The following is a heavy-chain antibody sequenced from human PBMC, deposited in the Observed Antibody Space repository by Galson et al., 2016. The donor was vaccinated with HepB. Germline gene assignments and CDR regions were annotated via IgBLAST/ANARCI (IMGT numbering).Heavy chain of an antibody. Sequence: SLRLSCAASEFTFSDYYMSWIRQAPGKGLEWVSYITSSGSTIYYADSVKGRFTISRDNAKNSLYLQMNSLRAEDTAVYYCARDYSSSWYRYFDLWGQGTTVTVSS. J-gene: IGHJ6*02. V-gene: IGHV3-11*04. D-gene: IGHD6-13*01. CDR2: ITSSGSTI. CDR1: EFTFSDYY. CDR3: ARDYSSSWYRYFDL.